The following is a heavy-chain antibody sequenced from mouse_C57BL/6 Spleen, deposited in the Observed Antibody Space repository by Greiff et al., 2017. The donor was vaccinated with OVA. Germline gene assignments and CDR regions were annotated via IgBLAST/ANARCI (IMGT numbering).Heavy chain of an antibody. CDR3: ARELRGV. D-gene: IGHD1-1*01. Sequence: QVQLKESGPELVKPGASVKISCKASGYAFSSSWMNWVKQRPGKGLEWIGRIYPGDGDTNYNGKFKGKATLTADKSSSTAYMQLSSLTSEDSAVYFCARELRGVWGTGTTVTVSS. V-gene: IGHV1-82*01. CDR1: GYAFSSSW. J-gene: IGHJ1*03. CDR2: IYPGDGDT.